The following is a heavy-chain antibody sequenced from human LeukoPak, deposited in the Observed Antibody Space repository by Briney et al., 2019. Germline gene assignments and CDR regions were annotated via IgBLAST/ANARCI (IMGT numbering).Heavy chain of an antibody. CDR1: GYSFTDYY. CDR2: INTKSGRT. J-gene: IGHJ5*02. CDR3: ARADFIDAGPYLIGP. V-gene: IGHV1-2*02. Sequence: ASVKVSCKTSGYSFTDYYMHWVRQAPGQGLEWMGWINTKSGRTSSARKFQGRVTMTRDTSITTVYMDMAWLTSDDTAIYFCARADFIDAGPYLIGPWGQGTLVTVSS. D-gene: IGHD3-3*01.